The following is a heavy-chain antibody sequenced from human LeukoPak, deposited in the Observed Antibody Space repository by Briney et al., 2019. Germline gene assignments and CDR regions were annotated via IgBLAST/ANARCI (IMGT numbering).Heavy chain of an antibody. CDR3: AKWKGSGSYYKDYYFDY. D-gene: IGHD3-10*01. V-gene: IGHV3-23*01. CDR2: ISGSGGST. Sequence: GGSLRLSCAASGFTLSSYAMSWVRQAPGKGLEWVSAISGSGGSTYYADSVKGRFTISRDNSKNTLYLQMNSLRAEDTAVYYCAKWKGSGSYYKDYYFDYWGQGTLVTVSS. CDR1: GFTLSSYA. J-gene: IGHJ4*02.